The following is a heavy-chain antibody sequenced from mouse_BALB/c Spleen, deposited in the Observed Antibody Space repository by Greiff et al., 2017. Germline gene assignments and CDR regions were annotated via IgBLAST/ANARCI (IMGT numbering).Heavy chain of an antibody. CDR1: GYTFTSYY. J-gene: IGHJ4*01. V-gene: IGHV1S81*02. D-gene: IGHD4-1*01. CDR2: INPSNGGT. Sequence: VKLQESGAELVKPGASVKLSCKASGYTFTSYYMYWVKQRPGQGLEWIGEINPSNGGTNFNEKFKSKATLTVDKSSSTAYMQLSSLTSEDSAVYYCTRGNWDNYYAMDYWGQGTSVTVSS. CDR3: TRGNWDNYYAMDY.